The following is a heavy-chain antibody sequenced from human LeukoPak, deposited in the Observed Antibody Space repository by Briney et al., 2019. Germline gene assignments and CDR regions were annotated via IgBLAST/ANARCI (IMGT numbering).Heavy chain of an antibody. CDR1: EFTFSSYS. CDR3: ARERSQYSSSWYYFDY. CDR2: ISSSSSYI. J-gene: IGHJ4*02. V-gene: IGHV3-21*01. D-gene: IGHD6-13*01. Sequence: GGSLRLSCAASEFTFSSYSMNWVRQAPGKVLEWVSSISSSSSYIYYADSVKGRFTISRDNAKNSLYLQMNSLRAEDTAVYYCARERSQYSSSWYYFDYWGQGTLVTVSS.